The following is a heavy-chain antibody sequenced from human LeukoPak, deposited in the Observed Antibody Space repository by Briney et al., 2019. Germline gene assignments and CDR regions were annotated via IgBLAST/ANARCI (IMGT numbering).Heavy chain of an antibody. J-gene: IGHJ1*01. CDR2: VYYSGSA. CDR3: ARAAIGYCSGGNCYPEYFQD. Sequence: SETLSLTCTVSGGSIRSYYWSWIRQPPGKGLEWIGYVYYSGSANYNPSLKSRVTISVDTSKNQFSLKLSSVTAADTAVYYCARAAIGYCSGGNCYPEYFQDWGQGTLVTVSS. CDR1: GGSIRSYY. V-gene: IGHV4-59*01. D-gene: IGHD2-15*01.